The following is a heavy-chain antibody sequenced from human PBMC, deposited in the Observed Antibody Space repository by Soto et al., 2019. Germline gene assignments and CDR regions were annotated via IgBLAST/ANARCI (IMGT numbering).Heavy chain of an antibody. D-gene: IGHD3-10*01. CDR1: GFTFDDYA. J-gene: IGHJ6*03. CDR3: AKDMEGTYYYYYMDV. Sequence: VQLVESGGGLVQPGRSLRLSCAASGFTFDDYAMHWVRQAPGKGLEWVSGISWNSGSIGYADSVKGRFTISRDNAKNSLYLQMNSLRAEDTALYYCAKDMEGTYYYYYMDVWGKGTTVTVSS. V-gene: IGHV3-9*01. CDR2: ISWNSGSI.